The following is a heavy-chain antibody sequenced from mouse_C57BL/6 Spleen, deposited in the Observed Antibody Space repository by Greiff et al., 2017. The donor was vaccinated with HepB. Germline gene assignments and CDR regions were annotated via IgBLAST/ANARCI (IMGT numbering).Heavy chain of an antibody. CDR3: ARQQGDGFQYYYAMDY. Sequence: VQLQQSGPGLVAPSQSLSITCTVSGFSLTSYGVHWVRQPPGKGLEWLVVIWSDGSTTYNSALKSRLSISKDNSKSQVFLKMISLQTDDTAMYYCARQQGDGFQYYYAMDYWGQGTSVTVSS. CDR2: IWSDGST. CDR1: GFSLTSYG. V-gene: IGHV2-6-1*01. J-gene: IGHJ4*01. D-gene: IGHD2-3*01.